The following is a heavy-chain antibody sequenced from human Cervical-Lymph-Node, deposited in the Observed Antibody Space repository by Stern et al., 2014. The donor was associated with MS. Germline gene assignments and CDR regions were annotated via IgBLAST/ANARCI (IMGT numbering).Heavy chain of an antibody. Sequence: LQLQESGPGLVKPSQTLSLTCTVSGGSISSGGYFWSRIRQHPGKGLEWIGFLYPSGSTYYNASLNIRTTISVGTSKKQFSLNLSSVTAADTAVYYCARKGAIVPAAIENWFDSWGQGTLVTVSS. J-gene: IGHJ5*01. CDR2: LYPSGST. CDR3: ARKGAIVPAAIENWFDS. D-gene: IGHD2-2*01. V-gene: IGHV4-31*03. CDR1: GGSISSGGYF.